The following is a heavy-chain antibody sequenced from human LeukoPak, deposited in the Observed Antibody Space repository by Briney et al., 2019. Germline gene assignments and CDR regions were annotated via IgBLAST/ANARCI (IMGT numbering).Heavy chain of an antibody. CDR3: AKDPNSYGYYYYYYMDV. CDR1: GFTFSSYG. V-gene: IGHV3-30*18. CDR2: ISYDGSNK. D-gene: IGHD5-18*01. J-gene: IGHJ6*03. Sequence: GGSLRLSCAASGFTFSSYGMHWVRQAPGKGLEWMAVISYDGSNKYYADSVKGRFTISRDNSKNTLYLQMNSLRAEDTAVYYCAKDPNSYGYYYYYYMDVWGKGTTVTVSS.